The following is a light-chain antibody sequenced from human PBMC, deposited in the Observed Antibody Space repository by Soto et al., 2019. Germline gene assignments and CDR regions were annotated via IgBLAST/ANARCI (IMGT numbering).Light chain of an antibody. CDR3: QQYGDMWT. CDR1: QSVRSSY. V-gene: IGKV3-20*01. Sequence: EIMLTQSPGTLSLSPGERATLNCRASQSVRSSYVAWYQQQPGQAPRLLIHGASRRATGIPDRFSGSGSGTDFTLTINRLEPEDFAVYFCQQYGDMWTFGQGTKVDI. J-gene: IGKJ1*01. CDR2: GAS.